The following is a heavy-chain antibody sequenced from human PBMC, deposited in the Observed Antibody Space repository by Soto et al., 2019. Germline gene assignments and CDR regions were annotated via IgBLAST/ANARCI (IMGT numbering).Heavy chain of an antibody. CDR3: TIVRVADSALDH. CDR2: ISSTTNYI. V-gene: IGHV3-21*05. CDR1: GFVFKNYE. D-gene: IGHD3-10*02. J-gene: IGHJ4*02. Sequence: GGSLRLSCVASGFVFKNYEMNWVRQAPGKGLEWISYISSTTNYIYYGDSMKGRFTISRDNAKNSLYLEMSNLRAEDTAMYYCTIVRVADSALDHWGQGTLVTVSS.